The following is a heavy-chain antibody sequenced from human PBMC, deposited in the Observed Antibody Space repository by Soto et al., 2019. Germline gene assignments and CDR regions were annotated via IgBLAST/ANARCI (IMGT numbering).Heavy chain of an antibody. J-gene: IGHJ4*02. CDR1: GVSIISYY. CDR2: IYYSGST. Sequence: SETLSLTCTVSGVSIISYYWSWILQPPWKGLEWIGYIYYSGSTNYNPSLKSRVTISVDTSKNQFSLKLSSVTAADTAVYYCARHSPPYCSCWYRGDSTNYLDYRGQGSPGTGS. CDR3: ARHSPPYCSCWYRGDSTNYLDY. V-gene: IGHV4-59*08. D-gene: IGHD6-19*01.